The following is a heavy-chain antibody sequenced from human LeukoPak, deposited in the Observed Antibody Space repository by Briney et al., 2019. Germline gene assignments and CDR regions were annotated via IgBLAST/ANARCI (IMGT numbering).Heavy chain of an antibody. D-gene: IGHD5-18*01. Sequence: SVTVSFTSSGGTFSSYAISWVRQAPGQGLEWMGRIIPILGIANYAQKFQGRVTITADKSTSTAYMELSSLRSEDTAVYYCARVSMVDTAMVPSYYGMDVWGQGTTVTVSS. V-gene: IGHV1-69*04. CDR2: IIPILGIA. CDR3: ARVSMVDTAMVPSYYGMDV. J-gene: IGHJ6*02. CDR1: GGTFSSYA.